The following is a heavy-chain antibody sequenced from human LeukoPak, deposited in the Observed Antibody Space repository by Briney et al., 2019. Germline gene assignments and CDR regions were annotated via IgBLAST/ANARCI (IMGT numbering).Heavy chain of an antibody. CDR2: ISYDGSNK. Sequence: GRSLRLSCAASGFTFDDYAMHWVRQAPGKGLEWVAVISYDGSNKYYADSVKGRFTISRDNSKNTLYLQMNSLRAEDTAVYYCARDREYYFDYWGQGTLVTVSS. CDR3: ARDREYYFDY. J-gene: IGHJ4*02. CDR1: GFTFDDYA. V-gene: IGHV3-30-3*01. D-gene: IGHD3-10*01.